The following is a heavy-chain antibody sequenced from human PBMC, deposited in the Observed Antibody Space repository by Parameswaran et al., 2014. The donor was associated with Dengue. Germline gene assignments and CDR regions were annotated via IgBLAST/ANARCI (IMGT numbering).Heavy chain of an antibody. CDR2: TSYDGSHK. V-gene: IGHV3-30-3*01. J-gene: IGHJ4*02. D-gene: IGHD3-22*01. Sequence: WIRQPPGKGLEWVAVTSYDGSHKFYADSVKGRFTISRDNSRNTLSLQMNSLRTEDTAVYYCARPPYDSTGALDSWGQGTLVTVSS. CDR3: ARPPYDSTGALDS.